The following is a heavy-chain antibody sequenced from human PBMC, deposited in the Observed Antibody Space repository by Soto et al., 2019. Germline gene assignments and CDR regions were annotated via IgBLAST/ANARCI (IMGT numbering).Heavy chain of an antibody. CDR2: IGGASRTI. V-gene: IGHV3-48*02. CDR1: GFTFSTYS. CDR3: ARANGMDV. Sequence: EVQLVESGGGLVHPGGSLRLSCAASGFTFSTYSMNWVRQTPGKGLDWISYIGGASRTIYYADSVKGRFTISRDNAKNSLYLQMNSLRDEDTAVYYCARANGMDVWGQGTTVTVSS. J-gene: IGHJ6*02.